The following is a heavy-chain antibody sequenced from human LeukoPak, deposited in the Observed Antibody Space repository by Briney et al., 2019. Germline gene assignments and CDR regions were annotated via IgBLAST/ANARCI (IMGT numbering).Heavy chain of an antibody. CDR2: IYHSGST. J-gene: IGHJ4*02. Sequence: SETLSLTCAVSGGSISSSNWWSWVRQPPGKGLEWIGEIYHSGSTNYNPSLKSRVTISVDKSKNQFSLKLSSVTAADTAVYYCAGHPQDNWNDFPFDYWGQGTLVTVPS. D-gene: IGHD1-1*01. CDR3: AGHPQDNWNDFPFDY. V-gene: IGHV4-4*02. CDR1: GGSISSSNW.